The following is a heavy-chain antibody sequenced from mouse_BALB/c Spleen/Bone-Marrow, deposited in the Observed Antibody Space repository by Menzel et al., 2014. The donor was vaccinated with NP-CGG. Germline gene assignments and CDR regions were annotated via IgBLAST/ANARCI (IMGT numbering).Heavy chain of an antibody. J-gene: IGHJ4*01. CDR3: AREGNYYGSIAMDY. V-gene: IGHV1S81*02. CDR2: INPSNGRT. Sequence: VKLVESGAELVKPGASVKLSCKASGYTFTSYWMHWVKQRPGQGLEWIGEINPSNGRTNYNEKFKSKATLTVDKSSSTAYMQLSSLTSEDSAVYYCAREGNYYGSIAMDYWGQGTSVTVSS. D-gene: IGHD1-1*01. CDR1: GYTFTSYW.